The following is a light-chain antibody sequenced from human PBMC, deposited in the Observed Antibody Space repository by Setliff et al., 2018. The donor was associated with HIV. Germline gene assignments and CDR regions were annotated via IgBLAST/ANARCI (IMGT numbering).Light chain of an antibody. CDR1: SSDIGTYNL. CDR3: CSDAGSATWV. CDR2: DDS. V-gene: IGLV2-23*01. Sequence: QSALTQPASVSGSHGQSITISCTGTSSDIGTYNLVSWYQQYPGKAPKLIIYDDSKRPSGLSNRFSGSKSGNTASLTISGLQAEDEADYYCCSDAGSATWVFGGGTKVTV. J-gene: IGLJ2*01.